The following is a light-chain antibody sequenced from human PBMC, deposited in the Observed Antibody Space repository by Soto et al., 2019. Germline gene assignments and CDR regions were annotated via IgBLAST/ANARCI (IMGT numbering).Light chain of an antibody. CDR2: DVT. Sequence: QSALTQPASVSGSPGQSISISCTGTRREVGGYNYVSWYQQHPGKAPKLIIYDVTKRPSGVSTRFSGSKSGNTASLTISGLQPEDEADYYCTSYTDNIPHYVFGTGTKVTVL. CDR1: RREVGGYNY. V-gene: IGLV2-14*01. CDR3: TSYTDNIPHYV. J-gene: IGLJ1*01.